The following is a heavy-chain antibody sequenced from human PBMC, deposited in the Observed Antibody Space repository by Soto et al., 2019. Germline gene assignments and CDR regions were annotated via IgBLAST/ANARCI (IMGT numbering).Heavy chain of an antibody. CDR3: ARSPYLY. V-gene: IGHV4-34*01. CDR1: GGSFSGYY. J-gene: IGHJ4*02. Sequence: SETLSLTCAVYGGSFSGYYWSWIRQPPGKGLEWIGEINHSGSTNYNPSLKSRVTISVDTSKNQFSLKLSSVTAADPAVYYCARSPYLYWGQGTLVTVSS. CDR2: INHSGST.